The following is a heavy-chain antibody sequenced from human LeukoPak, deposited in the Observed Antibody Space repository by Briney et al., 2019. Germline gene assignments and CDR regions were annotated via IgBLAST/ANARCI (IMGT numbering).Heavy chain of an antibody. J-gene: IGHJ3*02. Sequence: GGSLRLSCAASGFTFSSYSMNWVRQAPGKGLEWVSSISSSSSYIYYADSVKGRFIISRDNAKNSLYLQMNSLRAEDTAVYYCASLDCSSTSCYGDDAFDIWGQGTMVTVSS. CDR2: ISSSSSYI. CDR1: GFTFSSYS. V-gene: IGHV3-21*01. D-gene: IGHD2-2*01. CDR3: ASLDCSSTSCYGDDAFDI.